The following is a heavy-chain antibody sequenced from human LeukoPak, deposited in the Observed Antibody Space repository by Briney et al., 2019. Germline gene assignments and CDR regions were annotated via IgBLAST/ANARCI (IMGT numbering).Heavy chain of an antibody. J-gene: IGHJ5*02. CDR2: IYYSGST. CDR3: ARVLTHNSNNFGFDP. Sequence: SSETLSLTCAVSGGSISSSDWWSWVRQPPGKGLEWIGGIYYSGSTNYQPTLKGRVTMSVDQSKNQFSLKLNSVTAADTAVYYCARVLTHNSNNFGFDPWGQGTLVTVSS. V-gene: IGHV4-4*02. D-gene: IGHD3-9*01. CDR1: GGSISSSDW.